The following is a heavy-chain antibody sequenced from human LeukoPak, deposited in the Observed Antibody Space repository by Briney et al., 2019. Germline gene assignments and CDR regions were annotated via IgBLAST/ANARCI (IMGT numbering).Heavy chain of an antibody. J-gene: IGHJ4*02. V-gene: IGHV4-39*01. D-gene: IGHD6-19*01. Sequence: PSETLSLTCTVSGGSITSYSYYWGWIRQPPGKGLEWIASIYYGGDTNYNPSLKSRVTISVDTSKNQFSLKLISVTAADTAVYYRARHRRSSGWPYYFDYWGQGTLVAVSS. CDR2: IYYGGDT. CDR3: ARHRRSSGWPYYFDY. CDR1: GGSITSYSYY.